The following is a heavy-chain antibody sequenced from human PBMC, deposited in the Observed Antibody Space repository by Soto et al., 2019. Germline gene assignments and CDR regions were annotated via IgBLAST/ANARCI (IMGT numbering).Heavy chain of an antibody. CDR3: ARAGLRWSTNTFGMDV. V-gene: IGHV1-69*02. J-gene: IGHJ6*02. D-gene: IGHD4-17*01. CDR2: IIPILGIA. Sequence: QVQLVQSGAEVKKPGSSVKVSCKASGGTFSSYTISWVRQAPGQGLEWMGRIIPILGIANYAQKFQGRVTITADKSTSTADMELSSLRSEDTAVYYCARAGLRWSTNTFGMDVWGQGTTVTVSS. CDR1: GGTFSSYT.